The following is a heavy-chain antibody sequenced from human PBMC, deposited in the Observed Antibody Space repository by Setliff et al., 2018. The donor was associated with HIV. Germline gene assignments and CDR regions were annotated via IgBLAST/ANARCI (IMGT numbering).Heavy chain of an antibody. J-gene: IGHJ3*02. CDR1: GGSISNSNYF. CDR2: IYSSGST. Sequence: PSETLSLTCTVSGGSISNSNYFWGWIRPPPGKGLEWIGRIYSSGSTYYQPSLQGRVSISIDSSKNHFSLSLRYVTAADTAVYYCARSFSGRYFWSGYYTGPDPKGENAFDIWGQGTMVTVSS. D-gene: IGHD3-3*01. V-gene: IGHV4-39*02. CDR3: ARSFSGRYFWSGYYTGPDPKGENAFDI.